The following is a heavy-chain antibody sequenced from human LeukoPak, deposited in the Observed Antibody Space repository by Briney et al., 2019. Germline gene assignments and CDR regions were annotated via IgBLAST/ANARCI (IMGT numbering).Heavy chain of an antibody. J-gene: IGHJ5*02. CDR3: ARAGGGRYCSSTSCYSPPNWFDP. CDR1: GGSFSGYY. Sequence: PSETLSLTCAVYGGSFSGYYWSWVRQPPGKGLEWIGEINHSGSTNYNPSLKSRVTISVDTSKNQFSLKLSSVTAADTAVYYCARAGGGRYCSSTSCYSPPNWFDPWGQGTLVTVSS. V-gene: IGHV4-34*01. CDR2: INHSGST. D-gene: IGHD2-2*02.